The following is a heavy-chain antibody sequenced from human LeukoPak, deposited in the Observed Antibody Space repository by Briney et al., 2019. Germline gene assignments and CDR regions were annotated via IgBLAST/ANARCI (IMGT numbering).Heavy chain of an antibody. J-gene: IGHJ3*02. V-gene: IGHV4-61*09. Sequence: SETLSLTCSVSGGSIISDSYYWNWIRQPAGKGLEWIGYIHQSGSGKHNRSFSNRVSISVDTSKNQFSLKLSSVTAADTAVYYCARGGYCSSTSCGAAFDIWGQGTMVTVSS. D-gene: IGHD2-2*01. CDR3: ARGGYCSSTSCGAAFDI. CDR2: IHQSGSG. CDR1: GGSIISDSYY.